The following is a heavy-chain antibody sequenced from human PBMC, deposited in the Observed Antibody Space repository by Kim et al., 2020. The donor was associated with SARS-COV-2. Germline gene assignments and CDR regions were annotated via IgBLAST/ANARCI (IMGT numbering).Heavy chain of an antibody. Sequence: GGSLRLSCAASAFTLNNVWMNWVRQPPGKGLEWLGFIKNKPTGGTTHFAALVEGRFTISRDDSKNMLYLQINSLKTEDTAVYYCTTFNRQNAFDVWGRGT. J-gene: IGHJ3*01. CDR2: IKNKPTGGTT. V-gene: IGHV3-15*01. CDR1: AFTLNNVW. CDR3: TTFNRQNAFDV.